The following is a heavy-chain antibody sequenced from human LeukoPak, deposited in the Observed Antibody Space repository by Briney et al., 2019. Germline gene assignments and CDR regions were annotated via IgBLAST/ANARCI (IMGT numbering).Heavy chain of an antibody. CDR1: GFTFSSYA. V-gene: IGHV3-30*04. CDR2: ISYDGSNK. D-gene: IGHD3-22*01. Sequence: GGSLRLSCAASGFTFSSYAMHWVRQAPGKGLEWVAVISYDGSNKYYADSVKGRFTISRDNSKNTLYLQMNSLRAEDTAVYYCASEVDPYYYDSSGSYYYGMDVWGQGTTVTVSS. CDR3: ASEVDPYYYDSSGSYYYGMDV. J-gene: IGHJ6*02.